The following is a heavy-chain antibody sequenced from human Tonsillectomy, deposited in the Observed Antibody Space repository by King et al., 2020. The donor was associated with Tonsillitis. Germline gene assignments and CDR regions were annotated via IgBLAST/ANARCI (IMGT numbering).Heavy chain of an antibody. CDR1: GFTVTSNY. CDR2: IYSGGRT. J-gene: IGHJ4*02. Sequence: VQLVESGGGLVQPGGSLRLSCAASGFTVTSNYMSWVRQAPGKGLEWVSIIYSGGRTYYADSVKGRFTISRDNSKNTLYLQMNSLRAEDTAVYYCARGGVGDYDSGGYYYPFWDYWGQGTLVTVSS. CDR3: ARGGVGDYDSGGYYYPFWDY. D-gene: IGHD3-22*01. V-gene: IGHV3-66*01.